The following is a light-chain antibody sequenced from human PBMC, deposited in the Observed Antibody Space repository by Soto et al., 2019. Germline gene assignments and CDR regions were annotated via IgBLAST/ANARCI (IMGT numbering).Light chain of an antibody. CDR1: QSLVYSDGNTY. V-gene: IGKV2-30*01. Sequence: DVVMTQSPLSLPVTLGQPASISCRSSQSLVYSDGNTYLNWFQQRPGQSPRRLIYNVSKRDSGVPDRFSGSGSGTEFTLTISSLQSEDFAVYYCQQYNNWPPITFGQGTRLEIK. CDR3: QQYNNWPPIT. CDR2: NVS. J-gene: IGKJ5*01.